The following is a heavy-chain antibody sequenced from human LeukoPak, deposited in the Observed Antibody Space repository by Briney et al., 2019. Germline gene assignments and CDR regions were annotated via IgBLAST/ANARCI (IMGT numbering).Heavy chain of an antibody. V-gene: IGHV4-30-4*01. CDR3: ARYCSGGSCYPYYYYAMDV. J-gene: IGHJ6*02. CDR1: GGSISSGDYY. D-gene: IGHD2-15*01. CDR2: IYYSGST. Sequence: PSQTLSLTCTVSGGSISSGDYYWSWIHQPPGKGPEWIGYIYYSGSTYYNPSLKSRVTISVDTSKNHFSLRLSSVTAADTAVYYCARYCSGGSCYPYYYYAMDVWGQGTTVTVSS.